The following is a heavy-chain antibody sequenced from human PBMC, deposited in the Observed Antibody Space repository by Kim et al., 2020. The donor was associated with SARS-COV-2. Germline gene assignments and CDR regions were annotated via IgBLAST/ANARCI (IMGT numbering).Heavy chain of an antibody. CDR2: IDPSDSYT. CDR1: GYSLTSYW. J-gene: IGHJ4*02. CDR3: ARWGLGYSSSLFDY. V-gene: IGHV5-10-1*01. D-gene: IGHD6-13*01. Sequence: GASLQISCQGSGYSLTSYWISWVRQMPGKGLEWMGRIDPSDSYTNYSPSFQGHVTISADKSISTAYLQWSSLKASDIAMYYCARWGLGYSSSLFDYWGQGTLVTVSS.